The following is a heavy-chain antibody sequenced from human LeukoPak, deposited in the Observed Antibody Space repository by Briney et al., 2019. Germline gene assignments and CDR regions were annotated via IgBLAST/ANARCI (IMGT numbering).Heavy chain of an antibody. D-gene: IGHD4-17*01. V-gene: IGHV3-23*01. J-gene: IGHJ3*02. CDR2: VSGSGVST. CDR1: GFTFSSYA. CDR3: AKDRSDYGGYPPGAFDI. Sequence: PGGSLRLSCAASGFTFSSYAISWVRQAPGKGLEWVSAVSGSGVSTYYADSVKGRFSISRDNSKNTLYLQMNGLRAEDTAVYYCAKDRSDYGGYPPGAFDIWGQGTMVTVSS.